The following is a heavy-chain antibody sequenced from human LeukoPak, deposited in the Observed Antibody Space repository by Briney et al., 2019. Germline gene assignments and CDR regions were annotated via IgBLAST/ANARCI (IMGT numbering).Heavy chain of an antibody. CDR2: INDSGST. CDR1: GGSFSGYY. J-gene: IGHJ3*02. V-gene: IGHV4-34*01. CDR3: ARGPYSYDSSGAFDI. Sequence: SETLSLTCAAYGGSFSGYYWSWIRQPPGKGLEWIGEINDSGSTKYNPSLKSRVTISVDTSKNQFSLKLSSVTAADTAVYFCARGPYSYDSSGAFDIWGQGTMVTVSS. D-gene: IGHD3-22*01.